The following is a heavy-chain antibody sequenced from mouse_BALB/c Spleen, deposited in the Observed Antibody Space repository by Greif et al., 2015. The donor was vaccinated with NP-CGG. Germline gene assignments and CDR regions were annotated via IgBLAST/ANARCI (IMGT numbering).Heavy chain of an antibody. CDR3: AREDGNYVGAMDY. CDR2: IWAGGST. CDR1: GFSLTSYG. J-gene: IGHJ4*01. D-gene: IGHD2-1*01. V-gene: IGHV2-9*02. Sequence: QVQLQQPGPGLVAPSQSLSFTCTVSGFSLTSYGVHWVRQPPGKGLEWLGVIWAGGSTKYNSALMSRLSISKDNSKSQVFLKMNSLQTDDTAMYYCAREDGNYVGAMDYWGQGTSVTVSS.